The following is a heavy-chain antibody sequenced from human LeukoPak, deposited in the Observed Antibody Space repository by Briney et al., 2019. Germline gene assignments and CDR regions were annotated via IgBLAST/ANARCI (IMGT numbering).Heavy chain of an antibody. CDR3: ARGLSYYGSGSYYDWFDP. V-gene: IGHV3-30-3*01. J-gene: IGHJ5*02. Sequence: GGSLRLSCAASGFTFSSYAMHWVRQAPGKGLEWVAVISYDGSNKYYADSVKGRFTISRDNSKNTLYLQMNSLRAEDTAVYYCARGLSYYGSGSYYDWFDPWGQGTLVTVSS. CDR2: ISYDGSNK. CDR1: GFTFSSYA. D-gene: IGHD3-10*01.